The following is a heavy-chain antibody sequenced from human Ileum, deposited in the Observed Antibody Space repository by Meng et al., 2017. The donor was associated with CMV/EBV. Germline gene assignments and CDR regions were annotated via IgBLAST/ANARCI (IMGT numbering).Heavy chain of an antibody. V-gene: IGHV1-46*01. CDR3: ARGGYDDDRVNPSVY. Sequence: QVQLVQSGSEVKKPGASVKVSCKTSRYTFTNYFMHWVRQAPGQGLEWVGIINPSDATTSYSQSFQGRVTVTRDTSTSTVYMELSNLRSEDTAVYYCARGGYDDDRVNPSVYWGQGTLVTVSS. CDR1: RYTFTNYF. D-gene: IGHD3-16*01. J-gene: IGHJ4*02. CDR2: INPSDATT.